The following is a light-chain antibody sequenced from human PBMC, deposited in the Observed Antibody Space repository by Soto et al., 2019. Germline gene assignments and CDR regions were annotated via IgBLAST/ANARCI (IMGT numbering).Light chain of an antibody. J-gene: IGKJ5*01. Sequence: DIHMTQPPSSVSASVRDTVTITCRASQGLKFLAWYQQKPGKAPRLLIYEATNLQSGVPPRFSGSGSGTDFTLTISSLQPEDFATYFCPQADSFPISSGQGTRLEIK. CDR1: QGLKF. CDR2: EAT. CDR3: PQADSFPIS. V-gene: IGKV1-12*01.